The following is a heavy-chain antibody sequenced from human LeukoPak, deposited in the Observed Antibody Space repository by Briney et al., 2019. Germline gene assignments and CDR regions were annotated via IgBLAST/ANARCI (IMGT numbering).Heavy chain of an antibody. Sequence: ASVKVSCKASGYTFTSYDINWVRQATGQGLEWMGWMNPNSGNTGYAQKFQGRVTMTRNTSISTAYMELSSLGSEDTAVYYCARGNRSTVQGVIVYWGQGTLVTVSS. V-gene: IGHV1-8*01. J-gene: IGHJ4*02. D-gene: IGHD3-10*01. CDR2: MNPNSGNT. CDR1: GYTFTSYD. CDR3: ARGNRSTVQGVIVY.